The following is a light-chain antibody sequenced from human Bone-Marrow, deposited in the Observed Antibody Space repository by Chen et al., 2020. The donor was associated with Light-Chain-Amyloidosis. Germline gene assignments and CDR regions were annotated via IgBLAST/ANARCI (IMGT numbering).Light chain of an antibody. Sequence: NFMLTQPHSVSESPGKTVIISCTRSSGSIATNYVQWYQQRPGSSPTTVIYEDDQRPSGVPDRFSGSIDRSSDSASLSISGLKTEDEADYYCQSYQGSSQGVFGGGTKLTVL. J-gene: IGLJ3*02. CDR3: QSYQGSSQGV. CDR1: SGSIATNY. CDR2: EDD. V-gene: IGLV6-57*01.